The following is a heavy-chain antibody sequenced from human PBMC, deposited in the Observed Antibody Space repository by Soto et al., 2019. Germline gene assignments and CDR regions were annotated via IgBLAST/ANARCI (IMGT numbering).Heavy chain of an antibody. V-gene: IGHV1-69*02. J-gene: IGHJ1*01. CDR1: GYTFSSYY. D-gene: IGHD1-26*01. CDR3: ARADSGRYFQH. Sequence: SVKVSCKASGYTFSSYYIHWVRQAPGQGLEWMGRIIPILGIANYAQKFQGRVTITADKSTSTAYMEMSSLRSEDTAVKYCARADSGRYFQHWGQGTLVTVSS. CDR2: IIPILGIA.